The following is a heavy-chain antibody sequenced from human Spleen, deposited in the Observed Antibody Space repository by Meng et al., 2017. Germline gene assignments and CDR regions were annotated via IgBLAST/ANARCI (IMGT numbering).Heavy chain of an antibody. V-gene: IGHV3-11*01. D-gene: IGHD3-10*01. Sequence: GGSLRLSCAASGFTFSDYYMSWIRQAPGKGLEWVSYISSSGSTIYYADSVKGRFTISRDNAKNSLYLQMNSLRADDTAVYYCAKLSALVRGQVDYWGQGTLVTVSS. CDR1: GFTFSDYY. J-gene: IGHJ4*02. CDR3: AKLSALVRGQVDY. CDR2: ISSSGSTI.